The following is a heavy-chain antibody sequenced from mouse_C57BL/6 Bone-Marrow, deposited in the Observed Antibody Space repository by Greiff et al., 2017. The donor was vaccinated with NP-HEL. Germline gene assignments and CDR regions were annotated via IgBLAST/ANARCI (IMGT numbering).Heavy chain of an antibody. V-gene: IGHV2-5*01. CDR2: IWSGGST. D-gene: IGHD2-3*01. CDR1: GFSLTSYG. CDR3: AIDGYPFYWYFDV. Sequence: QVQLQQSGPGLVQPSQSLSITCTVSGFSLTSYGVHWVRQSPGKGLEWLGVIWSGGSTDYNAAFMSRLSITKDNSKSQVFFKMNSLQADDTAIYYCAIDGYPFYWYFDVWGTGTTVTVSS. J-gene: IGHJ1*03.